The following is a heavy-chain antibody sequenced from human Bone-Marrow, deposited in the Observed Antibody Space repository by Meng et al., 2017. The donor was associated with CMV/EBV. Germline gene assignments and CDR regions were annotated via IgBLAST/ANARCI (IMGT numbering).Heavy chain of an antibody. Sequence: GESLKISCAASGFTFSAFAMHWARQAPGKGLESVAVISDDENIKYYADSVKGRFTISRDNAENSVSLQMNGLRAEDTAVYYCATNWGVMGTTPGDYSDYWGRGTLVTVSS. J-gene: IGHJ4*02. D-gene: IGHD1-26*01. V-gene: IGHV3-30*04. CDR2: ISDDENIK. CDR3: ATNWGVMGTTPGDYSDY. CDR1: GFTFSAFA.